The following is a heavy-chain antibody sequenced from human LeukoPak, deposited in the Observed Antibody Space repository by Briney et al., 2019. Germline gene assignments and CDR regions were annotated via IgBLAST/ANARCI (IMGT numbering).Heavy chain of an antibody. CDR3: TRDLKA. Sequence: GGSLRLSCAASGFTFSSNWMHWVRQAPGKGLVWVSRINPDGSTTNYADSVKGRFAISRDNAKNTVYLQMNSLRVEDTADYYCTRDLKAWGQGTLVTVSS. CDR1: GFTFSSNW. CDR2: INPDGSTT. J-gene: IGHJ5*02. V-gene: IGHV3-74*01.